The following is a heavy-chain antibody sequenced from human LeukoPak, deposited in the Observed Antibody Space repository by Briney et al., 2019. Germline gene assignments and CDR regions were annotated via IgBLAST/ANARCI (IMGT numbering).Heavy chain of an antibody. CDR2: INPNSGGT. CDR3: AREGLYSSSWYWFDP. V-gene: IGHV1-2*02. CDR1: GYTFTGYY. Sequence: RASVKVSCKASGYTFTGYYMHWVRQAPGQGLEWMGWINPNSGGTNYAQKFQGRVTMTRDTSISTAYMELSRLRSDDTAVYYCAREGLYSSSWYWFDPWGQGTLVTVSS. J-gene: IGHJ5*02. D-gene: IGHD6-13*01.